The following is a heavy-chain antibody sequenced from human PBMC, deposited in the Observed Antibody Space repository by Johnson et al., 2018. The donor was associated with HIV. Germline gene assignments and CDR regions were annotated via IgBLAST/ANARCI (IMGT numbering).Heavy chain of an antibody. J-gene: IGHJ3*02. Sequence: VQLVESGGGLVQTGGSLRLSCAASGFTFSSYWMSWVRQAPGKGLEWVANIKQDGSEKYYVDSVKGRFTISRDNAKNSLYLQMNSRRAEDTAVYYCARDGIAAEPKWDALYIWGQGTMVTVSS. CDR2: IKQDGSEK. D-gene: IGHD6-13*01. CDR3: ARDGIAAEPKWDALYI. CDR1: GFTFSSYW. V-gene: IGHV3-7*03.